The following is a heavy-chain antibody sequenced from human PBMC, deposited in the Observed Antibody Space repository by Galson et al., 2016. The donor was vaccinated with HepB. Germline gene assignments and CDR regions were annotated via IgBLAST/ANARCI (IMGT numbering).Heavy chain of an antibody. CDR1: EFIFSNYG. Sequence: SLRLSCAASEFIFSNYGMHWVRQAPGKGLEWVAVIWYDGSNKYYADSVKGRFTISRDNSKNTLYPQMNSLRAEDTAVYYCGREVGTHWGYWLSNWYFDLWGRGTLLTVSS. J-gene: IGHJ2*01. D-gene: IGHD2-15*01. V-gene: IGHV3-33*01. CDR2: IWYDGSNK. CDR3: GREVGTHWGYWLSNWYFDL.